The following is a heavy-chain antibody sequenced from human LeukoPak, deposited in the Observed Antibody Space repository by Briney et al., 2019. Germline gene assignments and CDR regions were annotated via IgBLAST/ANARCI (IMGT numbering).Heavy chain of an antibody. CDR2: FIPILGIA. V-gene: IGHV1-69*04. CDR1: GGTFSSYA. Sequence: SVKVSCKASGGTFSSYAISWVRQAPGQGLEWMGRFIPILGIANYAQKFQGRVTITADKSTSTAYMELSSLRSEDTAVYYCAREDPYYYGMDVWGQGTTVTVSS. J-gene: IGHJ6*02. CDR3: AREDPYYYGMDV.